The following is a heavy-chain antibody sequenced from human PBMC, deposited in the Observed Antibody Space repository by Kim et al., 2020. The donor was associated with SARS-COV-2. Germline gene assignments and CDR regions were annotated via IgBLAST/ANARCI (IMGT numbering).Heavy chain of an antibody. J-gene: IGHJ3*02. V-gene: IGHV3-11*06. Sequence: ADSVKGRFTISRDNAKTSLYLQMNSLRAEDTAVYYCARDTVVGAPDAFDIWGQGTMVTVSS. D-gene: IGHD1-26*01. CDR3: ARDTVVGAPDAFDI.